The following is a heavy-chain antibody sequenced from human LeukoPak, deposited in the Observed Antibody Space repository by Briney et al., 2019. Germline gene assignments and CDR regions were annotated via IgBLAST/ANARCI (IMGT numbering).Heavy chain of an antibody. CDR1: GYTFTSYG. V-gene: IGHV1-18*01. D-gene: IGHD3-22*01. CDR2: ISAYNGNT. Sequence: GASVKVSCKASGYTFTSYGISWVRQAPGQGLEWMGWISAYNGNTNYAQKLQGRVTMTTDTSTSTAYMELRSLRSDDTAVYYCARDKILHYYDSSGYYYDLDYWGQGTLVTVSS. CDR3: ARDKILHYYDSSGYYYDLDY. J-gene: IGHJ4*02.